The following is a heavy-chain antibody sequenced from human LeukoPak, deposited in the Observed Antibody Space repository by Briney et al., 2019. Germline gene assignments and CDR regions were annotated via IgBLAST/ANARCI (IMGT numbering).Heavy chain of an antibody. Sequence: GGSLRLSCAASGFTFSSYAMHWVCQAPGKGLEWVAVISYDGSNKYYADSVKGRFTISRDNSKNTLYLQMNSLRAEDTAVYYCARWYSGSYVYYFDYWGQGTLVTVSS. CDR2: ISYDGSNK. D-gene: IGHD1-26*01. CDR1: GFTFSSYA. J-gene: IGHJ4*02. V-gene: IGHV3-30-3*01. CDR3: ARWYSGSYVYYFDY.